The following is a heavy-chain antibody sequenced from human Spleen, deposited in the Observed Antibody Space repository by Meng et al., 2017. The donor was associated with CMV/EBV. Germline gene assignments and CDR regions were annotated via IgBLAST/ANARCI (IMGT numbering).Heavy chain of an antibody. CDR3: AREYSSGWYGRVFDY. CDR2: TYYRSKWYN. V-gene: IGHV6-1*01. D-gene: IGHD6-19*01. J-gene: IGHJ4*02. Sequence: VCSNSAAWNWIRQSPSRGLEWLGRTYYRSKWYNDYAVSVKSRITINPDTSKNQFSLQLNSVTPEDTAVYYCAREYSSGWYGRVFDYWGQGTLVTVSS. CDR1: VCSNSAA.